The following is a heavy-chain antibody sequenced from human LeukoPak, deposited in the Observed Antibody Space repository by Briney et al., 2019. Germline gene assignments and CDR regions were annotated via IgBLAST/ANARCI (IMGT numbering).Heavy chain of an antibody. D-gene: IGHD6-19*01. V-gene: IGHV3-64D*06. Sequence: SGGSLRLSCSASGFTFSSYAMHWVRQAPGKGLEYVSAISSNGGSTYYADSVKGRFTISRDNSKNTLYLQMSSLRAEDTAVYYCVKDRYSSGWYGYFDLWGRGTLVTVPS. CDR3: VKDRYSSGWYGYFDL. CDR1: GFTFSSYA. J-gene: IGHJ2*01. CDR2: ISSNGGST.